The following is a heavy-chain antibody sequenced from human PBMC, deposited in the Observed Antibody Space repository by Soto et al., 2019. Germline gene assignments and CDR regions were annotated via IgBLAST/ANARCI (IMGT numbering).Heavy chain of an antibody. V-gene: IGHV3-9*01. J-gene: IGHJ4*02. CDR3: AKDIGSVDFWSGFSGLDSDY. CDR1: GFTFVDYA. CDR2: ISWNSGSI. Sequence: GGSLRLSCAASGFTFVDYAMHWVRQAPGKGLEWVSGISWNSGSIGYADSVKGRFTISRDNAKNSLYLQMNSLRAEDTALYYCAKDIGSVDFWSGFSGLDSDYWGEGT. D-gene: IGHD3-3*01.